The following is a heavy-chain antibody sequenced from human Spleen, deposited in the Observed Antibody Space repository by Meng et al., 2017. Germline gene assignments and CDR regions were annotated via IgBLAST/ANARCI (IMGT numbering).Heavy chain of an antibody. D-gene: IGHD6-25*01. Sequence: QVQPGQSGDEGKEAGSPVKVSCKASGGTFSSDAMSVVRQAPGKGLEGMGGIIPIFGTTNYAQKFQGRVTITADESTSTAYMELSGLRSEDTALYYWARGAAAATPYYFDYWGQGSLVTVSS. J-gene: IGHJ4*02. CDR2: IIPIFGTT. CDR3: ARGAAAATPYYFDY. V-gene: IGHV1-69*01. CDR1: GGTFSSDA.